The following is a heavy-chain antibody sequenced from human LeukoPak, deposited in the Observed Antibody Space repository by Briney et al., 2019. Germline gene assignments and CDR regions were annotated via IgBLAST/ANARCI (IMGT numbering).Heavy chain of an antibody. V-gene: IGHV4-59*01. CDR2: IYYSGST. D-gene: IGHD3-10*01. Sequence: SETLSLTCTVSGGSISSYYWSWIRQPPGKGLEWIGYIYYSGSTNYNPSLKSRVTISVDTSKNQFSLKLSSVTAADTAVYYCAGGVGYYPENWGQGTLVTVSS. CDR1: GGSISSYY. J-gene: IGHJ4*02. CDR3: AGGVGYYPEN.